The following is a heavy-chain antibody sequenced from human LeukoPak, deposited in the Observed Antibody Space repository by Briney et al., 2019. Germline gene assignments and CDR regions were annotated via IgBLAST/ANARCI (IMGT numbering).Heavy chain of an antibody. Sequence: GGSLRLSCAASGFTFSTYGMHWVRQAPGKGLEWVEVIWYDGSIKYYADSVKGRFTFSRDNSKSTMYLQMNRLRAEDTAVYYCARIACTGGNCKPYYYYGLDVWGQGTTVTVSS. J-gene: IGHJ6*02. D-gene: IGHD2-8*02. CDR2: IWYDGSIK. CDR1: GFTFSTYG. CDR3: ARIACTGGNCKPYYYYGLDV. V-gene: IGHV3-33*01.